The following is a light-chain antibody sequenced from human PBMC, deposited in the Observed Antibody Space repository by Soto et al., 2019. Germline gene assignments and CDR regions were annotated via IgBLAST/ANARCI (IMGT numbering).Light chain of an antibody. CDR3: KQLNTLPFT. CDR2: DAY. CDR1: QSISSW. J-gene: IGKJ5*01. Sequence: DIQMTQSPSTLSASVGDRVTITCRASQSISSWLAWYQQKPGKAPKLLIYDAYSLESGVQSRFSGSGSGTEFTLTIRGLLPEDFATYHCKQLNTLPFTFGQGTRLEIK. V-gene: IGKV1-5*01.